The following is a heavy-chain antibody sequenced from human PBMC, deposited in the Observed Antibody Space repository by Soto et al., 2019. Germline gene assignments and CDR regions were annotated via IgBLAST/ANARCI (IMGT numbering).Heavy chain of an antibody. D-gene: IGHD6-13*01. CDR1: SLSISSGGYY. Sequence: QVQLQESGPGLVKPSQTLSLTCTFSSLSISSGGYYWSWIRQHPGKGLEWTGYTYYSGSTYYNPSLNGRVTISVETSKNRYSLKLSSVGAADTAVYYCARVVAAAGGKLDYWGQGTLVTVSS. CDR2: TYYSGST. CDR3: ARVVAAAGGKLDY. V-gene: IGHV4-31*03. J-gene: IGHJ4*02.